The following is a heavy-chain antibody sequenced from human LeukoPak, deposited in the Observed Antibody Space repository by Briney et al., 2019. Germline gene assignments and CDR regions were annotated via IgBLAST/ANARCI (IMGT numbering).Heavy chain of an antibody. J-gene: IGHJ4*02. CDR2: ISSSGSTI. CDR1: GFTFSDYY. D-gene: IGHD5-12*01. Sequence: GGSLRLSCAASGFTFSDYYMSWIRQAPGKGLEWVSYISSSGSTIYYADSVKGRFTISRDNAKNSLYLQMNTRRAEDTAVYYCAREDIVATFDYWGQGTLVTVSS. CDR3: AREDIVATFDY. V-gene: IGHV3-11*04.